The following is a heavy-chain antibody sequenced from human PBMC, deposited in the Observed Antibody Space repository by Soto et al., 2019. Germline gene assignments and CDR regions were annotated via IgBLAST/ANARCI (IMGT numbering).Heavy chain of an antibody. J-gene: IGHJ4*02. CDR3: ARDLNYGFDY. CDR1: GFTFTSYS. Sequence: EVQLVESGGGLVQPGGSLRLSCAASGFTFTSYSMNWVRQAPGKGLEWISYITSSSSTTYADSVKGRFTISRDNAENSLSLQMNNLRDEATAVYYCARDLNYGFDYWGQGILVTVSS. CDR2: ITSSSSTT. V-gene: IGHV3-48*02. D-gene: IGHD4-17*01.